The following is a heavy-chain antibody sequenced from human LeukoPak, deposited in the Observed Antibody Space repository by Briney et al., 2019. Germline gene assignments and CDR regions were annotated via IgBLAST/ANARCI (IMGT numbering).Heavy chain of an antibody. CDR3: AMVGSSRPFDN. Sequence: PGGSLRLSCAASGVTFNSYWMTWVRQAPGKGLEWVANIKEDGTESFYVDSVKGRFTISRDNAKSSLFLQMNSLTDEDTAVYYCAMVGSSRPFDNWGQGALVTVSS. CDR2: IKEDGTES. J-gene: IGHJ4*02. V-gene: IGHV3-7*01. CDR1: GVTFNSYW. D-gene: IGHD2-2*01.